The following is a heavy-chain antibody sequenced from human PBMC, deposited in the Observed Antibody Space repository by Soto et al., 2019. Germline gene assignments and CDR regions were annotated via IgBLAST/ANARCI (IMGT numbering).Heavy chain of an antibody. CDR1: GFTFSNYG. J-gene: IGHJ6*02. V-gene: IGHV3-33*08. Sequence: VQLVESGGGLVKPGGSLRLSCAASGFTFSNYGMHWVRQAPGKGLEWVAVIWYDGSNKYYADSVKGRFTISRDNSKNTLYLQMNSLRAEDTAVYYCARDDIPGRAVAIYGMDVWGQGTTVTVSS. CDR2: IWYDGSNK. D-gene: IGHD6-19*01. CDR3: ARDDIPGRAVAIYGMDV.